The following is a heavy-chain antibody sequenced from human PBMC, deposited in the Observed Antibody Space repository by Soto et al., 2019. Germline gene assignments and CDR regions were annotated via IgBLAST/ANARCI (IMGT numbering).Heavy chain of an antibody. CDR3: AKRGGDSGWGDFDS. D-gene: IGHD6-19*01. V-gene: IGHV3-23*01. CDR2: ISHSDHST. Sequence: GGSLRLSCAASGFPFSRCAMNWVRQAPGKGLEWVSTISHSDHSTYYADSVKGRFTVSRDNSENTLYLQMNGLRAEDTAIYYCAKRGGDSGWGDFDSWGQGILVTASS. J-gene: IGHJ4*02. CDR1: GFPFSRCA.